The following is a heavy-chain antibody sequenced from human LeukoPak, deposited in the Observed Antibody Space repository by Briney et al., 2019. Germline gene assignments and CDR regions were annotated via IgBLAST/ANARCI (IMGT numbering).Heavy chain of an antibody. CDR3: ARWRGAQSEFDY. CDR1: GFIFSSYS. CDR2: LKESGIEK. D-gene: IGHD3-3*01. V-gene: IGHV3-7*01. J-gene: IGHJ4*02. Sequence: GGSLRLSCAGSGFIFSSYSMGWVRQAPGKGLEFVAHLKESGIEKEYVDSVEGRFTISRDNGKNSLYLQMNSLRAEDTALYFCARWRGAQSEFDYWGQGTPVIASS.